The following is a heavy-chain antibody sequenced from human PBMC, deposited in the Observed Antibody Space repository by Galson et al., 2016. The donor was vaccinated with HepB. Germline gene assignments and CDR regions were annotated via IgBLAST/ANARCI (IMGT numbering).Heavy chain of an antibody. CDR1: GFTFSSYW. J-gene: IGHJ4*02. CDR2: IKEDGSEK. Sequence: SLRLSCAASGFTFSSYWMTWVRQAPGQGLEWVANIKEDGSEKYYADSVKGRFTISRENAKNSLYLQMNSLRVEDTATYYCARLIVVVPTAPDYLDDWGQGTLVTVSS. D-gene: IGHD2-2*01. CDR3: ARLIVVVPTAPDYLDD. V-gene: IGHV3-7*03.